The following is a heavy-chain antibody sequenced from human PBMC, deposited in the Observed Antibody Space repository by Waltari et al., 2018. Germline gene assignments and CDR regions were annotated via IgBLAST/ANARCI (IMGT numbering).Heavy chain of an antibody. CDR1: GGTFSSYA. V-gene: IGHV1-69*08. CDR2: LIPICGTA. J-gene: IGHJ2*01. D-gene: IGHD2-21*02. Sequence: QVQLVQSGAEVKKPGSSVKVSCKASGGTFSSYAISWVRQAHGQGLEWMGRLIPICGTANYAQKFQGRVTITADKSTSTAYMELSSLRSEDTAVYYCARGRYGGNSPDWYFDLWGRGTLVTVSS. CDR3: ARGRYGGNSPDWYFDL.